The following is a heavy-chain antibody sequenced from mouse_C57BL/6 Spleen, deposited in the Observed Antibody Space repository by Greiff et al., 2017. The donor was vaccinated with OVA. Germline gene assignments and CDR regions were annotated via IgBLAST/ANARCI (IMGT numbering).Heavy chain of an antibody. CDR2: ISGGGGNT. CDR3: ARVGDPYAMDY. CDR1: GFTFSSYT. V-gene: IGHV5-9*01. J-gene: IGHJ4*01. Sequence: EVHLVESGGGLVKPGGSLKLSCAASGFTFSSYTMSWVRQTPEKRLEWVATISGGGGNTYYPDSVKGRFTISRDNAKNTLYLQMSSLRSEDTAWYYCARVGDPYAMDYWGQGTSVTVSS.